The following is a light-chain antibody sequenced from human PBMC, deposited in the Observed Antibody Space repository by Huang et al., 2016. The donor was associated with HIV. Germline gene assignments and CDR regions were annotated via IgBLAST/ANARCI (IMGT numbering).Light chain of an antibody. Sequence: EIVLTQSPATLSVSPGERATLSCRASQSVGSDLAWYQHSSGQAPRLLLYSASTRATGSPARFSCSGYGTDFILTVSSLQSEDFALYYCQQYRDWPPYTFGQGTKLEIK. J-gene: IGKJ2*01. V-gene: IGKV3-15*01. CDR3: QQYRDWPPYT. CDR1: QSVGSD. CDR2: SAS.